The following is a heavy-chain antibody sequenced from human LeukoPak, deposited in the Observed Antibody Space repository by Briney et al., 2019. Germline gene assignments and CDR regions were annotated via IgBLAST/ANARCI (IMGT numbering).Heavy chain of an antibody. CDR1: GYIFDIYA. CDR2: INTNTGNP. CDR3: ARDYTLTLGTTTYFQH. D-gene: IGHD1-7*01. Sequence: ASVKVSCKASGYIFDIYAMIWVRQAPGQGLELMGWINTNTGNPTYAQGFTGRFVFSLDTSVSTAYLQISSLKAEDTAVYYCARDYTLTLGTTTYFQHWGQGTLVTVSS. V-gene: IGHV7-4-1*02. J-gene: IGHJ1*01.